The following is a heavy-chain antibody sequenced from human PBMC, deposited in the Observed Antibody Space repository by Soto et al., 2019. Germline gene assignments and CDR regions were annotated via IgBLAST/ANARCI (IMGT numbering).Heavy chain of an antibody. D-gene: IGHD3-16*01. CDR3: ARVPIDKYMIYRSDP. V-gene: IGHV4-61*08. Sequence: SSTLSPTCTVSGDSVSSGDYYRTVIRQPHGKGLEWVGHIYFSGSTNYNPSIKSRVTISLDTSKNQFSLKLTSVTAADTAVYYCARVPIDKYMIYRSDPWGKGTLVTV. J-gene: IGHJ5*02. CDR2: IYFSGST. CDR1: GDSVSSGDYY.